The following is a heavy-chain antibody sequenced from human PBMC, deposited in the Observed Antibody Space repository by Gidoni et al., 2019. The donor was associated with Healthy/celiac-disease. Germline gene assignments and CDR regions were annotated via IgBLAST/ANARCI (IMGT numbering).Heavy chain of an antibody. CDR2: IDPSDSYT. J-gene: IGHJ6*02. D-gene: IGHD6-13*01. V-gene: IGHV5-10-1*01. CDR3: AMSIAAAGSYYYGMDV. Sequence: EVQLVQSGAEVKKPGESLRISCKGSGYSFTSYWISWVRQMPGKGLEWMGRIDPSDSYTNYSPSFQGHVTISADKSISTAYLQWSSLKASDTAMYYCAMSIAAAGSYYYGMDVWGQGTTVTVSS. CDR1: GYSFTSYW.